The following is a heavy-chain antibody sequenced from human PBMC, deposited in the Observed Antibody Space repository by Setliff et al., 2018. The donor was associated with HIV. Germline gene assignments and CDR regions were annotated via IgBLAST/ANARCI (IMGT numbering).Heavy chain of an antibody. CDR3: AKDVYGGAFEW. J-gene: IGHJ3*01. CDR2: ISSTGTYI. Sequence: GGSLRLSCAASGFNFSSHTMNWIRQAPGKGLEWVSSISSTGTYIYYADSMKGRFTISRDNAKNSLYLQMNTLGAEDTAVYYCAKDVYGGAFEWWGQGTVVTVSS. D-gene: IGHD3-3*01. CDR1: GFNFSSHT. V-gene: IGHV3-21*01.